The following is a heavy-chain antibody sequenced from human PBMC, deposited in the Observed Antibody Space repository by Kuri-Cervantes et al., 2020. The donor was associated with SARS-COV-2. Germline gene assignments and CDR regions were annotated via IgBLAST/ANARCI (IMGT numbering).Heavy chain of an antibody. J-gene: IGHJ4*02. V-gene: IGHV4-34*01. CDR1: GGSFSGYY. D-gene: IGHD7-27*01. CDR2: INHSGST. CDR3: ARGPGNWGGFAY. Sequence: SETLSLTCAVYGGSFSGYYWSWIRQPPGKGLEWIGEINHSGSTNYNPSLKSRVSISVDTSTNKFSLKLSTATAADTAVYYCARGPGNWGGFAYWGQGTLVTVSS.